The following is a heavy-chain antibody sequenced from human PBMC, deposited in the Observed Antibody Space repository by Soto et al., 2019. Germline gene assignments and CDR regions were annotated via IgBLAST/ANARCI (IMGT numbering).Heavy chain of an antibody. CDR3: QSGNGGYICYHDY. Sequence: PGQRLEWMGWINTGKGDTKYSQKFQGRVTITRDTSASTAYMELSSLTSEDTAVYYCQSGNGGYICYHDYWGQRTLVTVS. J-gene: IGHJ4*02. V-gene: IGHV1-3*04. CDR2: INTGKGDT. D-gene: IGHD5-12*01.